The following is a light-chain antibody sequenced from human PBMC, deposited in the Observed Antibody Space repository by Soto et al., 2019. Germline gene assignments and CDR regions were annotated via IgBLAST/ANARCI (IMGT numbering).Light chain of an antibody. CDR3: AAWDDNLKGLV. CDR1: SSNIGSNY. Sequence: QAVVTQPPSASGTPGQRVTISCSGSSSNIGSNYVYWYQQVPGTAPRLLMYRASQRPSGVPDRFSGSKSGTSASLAISGLRSEDEADYYCAAWDDNLKGLVFGGGTKLTVL. V-gene: IGLV1-47*01. J-gene: IGLJ2*01. CDR2: RAS.